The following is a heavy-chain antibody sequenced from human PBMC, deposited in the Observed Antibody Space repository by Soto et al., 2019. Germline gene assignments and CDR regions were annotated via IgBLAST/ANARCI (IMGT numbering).Heavy chain of an antibody. CDR3: AREGRTYYPGYYSAMDV. CDR1: GLTFSNYG. V-gene: IGHV3-33*01. J-gene: IGHJ6*02. D-gene: IGHD1-26*01. Sequence: QVQLVESGGGVVQPGRSLRLSCAASGLTFSNYGMHWVRQAPGKGLEWVAVIWFDGTNKYYTDSVKGRFTVSRDNSKSTLYLQMNTLRAEDTAVYYCAREGRTYYPGYYSAMDVWGQGTTVTVSS. CDR2: IWFDGTNK.